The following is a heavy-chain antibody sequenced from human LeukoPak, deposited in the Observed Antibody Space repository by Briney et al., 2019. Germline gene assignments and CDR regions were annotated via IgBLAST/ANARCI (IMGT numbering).Heavy chain of an antibody. V-gene: IGHV3-23*01. J-gene: IGHJ4*02. D-gene: IGHD3-22*01. CDR3: AKEKALVVITYFDY. CDR1: GFTFSSYA. Sequence: GGSLRLSCAASGFTFSSYAMSWVRQAPGKGLEWVSSISGSGGSTYYADSVKGRFTISRDNSKNTLYLQVNSLRAEDTAVYYCAKEKALVVITYFDYWGQGTLVTVSS. CDR2: ISGSGGST.